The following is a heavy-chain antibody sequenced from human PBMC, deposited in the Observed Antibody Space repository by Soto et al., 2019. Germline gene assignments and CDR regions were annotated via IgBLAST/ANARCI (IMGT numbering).Heavy chain of an antibody. CDR2: ISYNGSNK. V-gene: IGHV3-30*18. J-gene: IGHJ4*02. Sequence: GGSLRLSCAASGFTFSSYGMHWVRQAPGKGLEWVAVISYNGSNKYYAESVKGRFTITRDNSKNTLFLQMNSLRSVNTAVYYCAKEPGIAVAGSDYWGQGTLVTVSS. CDR3: AKEPGIAVAGSDY. CDR1: GFTFSSYG. D-gene: IGHD6-19*01.